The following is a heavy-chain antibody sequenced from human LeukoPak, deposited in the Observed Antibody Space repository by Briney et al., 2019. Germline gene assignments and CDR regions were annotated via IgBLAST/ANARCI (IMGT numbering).Heavy chain of an antibody. CDR2: IWYDGSNK. CDR1: GFTFSSYG. Sequence: GRSLRLSCAASGFTFSSYGMHWVRQAPGKGLEWVAVIWYDGSNKYYADSVKGRFTISRDNSKNTLYLQMNSLRAEDTAVYYCAPLRQSSGWPFDYWGQGTLVTVSS. CDR3: APLRQSSGWPFDY. J-gene: IGHJ4*02. D-gene: IGHD6-19*01. V-gene: IGHV3-33*01.